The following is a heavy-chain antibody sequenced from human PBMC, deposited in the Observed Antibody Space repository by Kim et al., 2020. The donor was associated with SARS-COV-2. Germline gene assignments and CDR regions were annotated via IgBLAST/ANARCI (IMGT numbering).Heavy chain of an antibody. Sequence: SETLSLTCAVYGGSFSGYYWSWIRQPPGKGLEWIGEINHSGSTNYNPSLKSRVTISVDTSKNQFSLTLSSVTAADTPVYYCARVSSSRAYWGQGTLVTVS. D-gene: IGHD2-2*01. CDR3: ARVSSSRAY. J-gene: IGHJ4*02. V-gene: IGHV4-34*01. CDR2: INHSGST. CDR1: GGSFSGYY.